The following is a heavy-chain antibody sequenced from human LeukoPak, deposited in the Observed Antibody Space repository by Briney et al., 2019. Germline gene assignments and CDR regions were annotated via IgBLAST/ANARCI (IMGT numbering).Heavy chain of an antibody. D-gene: IGHD6-13*01. J-gene: IGHJ3*02. Sequence: SETLSLTCTVSGGSISSSSYYWSWIRQPAGKGLEWIGRIYTSGSTNYNPSLKSRVTMSVDTSKNQFSLKLSSVTAADTAVYYCARDLERIAADSAFDIWGQGTMVTVSS. V-gene: IGHV4-61*02. CDR3: ARDLERIAADSAFDI. CDR1: GGSISSSSYY. CDR2: IYTSGST.